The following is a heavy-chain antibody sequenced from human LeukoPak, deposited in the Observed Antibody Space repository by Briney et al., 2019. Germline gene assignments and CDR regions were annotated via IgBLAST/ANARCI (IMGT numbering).Heavy chain of an antibody. CDR1: GYTFTSYG. D-gene: IGHD2-2*01. CDR3: ARDTSSDLNAPSSLFDY. CDR2: ISADNGNT. V-gene: IGHV1-18*01. Sequence: GASVKVSCKASGYTFTSYGISWVRQAPGQGLEWMGWISADNGNTKYEQKLQGRVTMTTDTSTNTAYMELRSLRSDDTAVYYCARDTSSDLNAPSSLFDYWGQGTLVTVSS. J-gene: IGHJ4*02.